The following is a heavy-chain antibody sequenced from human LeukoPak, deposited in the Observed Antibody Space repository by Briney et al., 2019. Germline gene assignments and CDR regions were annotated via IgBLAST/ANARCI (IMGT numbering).Heavy chain of an antibody. J-gene: IGHJ6*02. CDR3: ARGGVTLDYYGMDV. Sequence: GGSLRLSCAASGFTFSNYWMHWVRQAPGKGLVWVSRINSDGSSTRCADSVKGRFTISRDNAKNTLYLQMNSLRAEDTAVYYCARGGVTLDYYGMDVWGQGTTATVSS. V-gene: IGHV3-74*01. D-gene: IGHD3-10*01. CDR1: GFTFSNYW. CDR2: INSDGSST.